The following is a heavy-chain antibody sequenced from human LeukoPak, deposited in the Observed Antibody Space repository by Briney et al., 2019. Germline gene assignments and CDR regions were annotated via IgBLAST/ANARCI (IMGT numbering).Heavy chain of an antibody. CDR2: IIPILGIA. J-gene: IGHJ4*02. V-gene: IGHV1-69*04. CDR1: GGTFSSYT. CDR3: ARDLPREDTVDY. Sequence: SVKVSCKASGGTFSSYTISWVRQAPGQGLEWMGRIIPILGIANYAQKFQGRVTITADKSTSTAYMELSSLRSEDTAVYYCARDLPREDTVDYWGQGTLVTVSS.